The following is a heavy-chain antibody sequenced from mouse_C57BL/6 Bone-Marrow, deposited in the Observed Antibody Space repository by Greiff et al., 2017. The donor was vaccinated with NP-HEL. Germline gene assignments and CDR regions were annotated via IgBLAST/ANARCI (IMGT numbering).Heavy chain of an antibody. D-gene: IGHD1-1*01. CDR3: TAPLLRCFY. CDR1: GFNIKDYY. V-gene: IGHV14-1*01. Sequence: EVQVVESGAELVRPGASVKLSCTASGFNIKDYYMHWVKQRPEQGLEWIGRIDPEDGDTEYAPKFQGKATITADTSSNTAYLQLSSLTSEDTAVYYCTAPLLRCFYWGQGTTLTVSS. CDR2: IDPEDGDT. J-gene: IGHJ2*01.